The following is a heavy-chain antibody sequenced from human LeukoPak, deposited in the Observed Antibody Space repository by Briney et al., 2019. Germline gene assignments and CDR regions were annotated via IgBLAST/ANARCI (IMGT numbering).Heavy chain of an antibody. CDR1: GGSISSSSYY. Sequence: SETLSLTCTVSGGSISSSSYYWSWIRQPAGKGLEWIGRIYTSGSTNYNPSLKSRVTMSVDTSKNQFSLKLSSVTAADTAVYYCARDGIAAAGTNYYYYMDVWGKGTTVTVSS. CDR2: IYTSGST. J-gene: IGHJ6*03. V-gene: IGHV4-61*02. CDR3: ARDGIAAAGTNYYYYMDV. D-gene: IGHD6-13*01.